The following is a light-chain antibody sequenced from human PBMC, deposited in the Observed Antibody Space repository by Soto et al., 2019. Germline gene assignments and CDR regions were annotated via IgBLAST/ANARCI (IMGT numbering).Light chain of an antibody. CDR1: SSDVGSYNL. Sequence: QSALTQPASVSGSPGKSITISCTGTSSDVGSYNLVSWYQQHPGKAPKLMIYEGSKRPSGVSNRFSGSKSGNTASLTISGLQAEDEADYYCCSYAGSSTFGFGGGTKVTVL. CDR2: EGS. CDR3: CSYAGSSTFG. V-gene: IGLV2-23*03. J-gene: IGLJ3*02.